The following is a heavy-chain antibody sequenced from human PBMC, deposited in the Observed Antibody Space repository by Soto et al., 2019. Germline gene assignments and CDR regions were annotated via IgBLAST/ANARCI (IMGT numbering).Heavy chain of an antibody. CDR3: ARVLGGHWAFDI. CDR1: GFTFSTHA. V-gene: IGHV3-30-3*01. Sequence: QVQLVEAGGGVVQPGRSLRLSCAASGFTFSTHAIHWVRQATGKGLEWVAVVSYDGSKKYFADSVKGRFTISRDNSKNMMYVQINSLRDEATAVYYGARVLGGHWAFDIWGQGTMVTVSS. J-gene: IGHJ3*02. D-gene: IGHD2-15*01. CDR2: VSYDGSKK.